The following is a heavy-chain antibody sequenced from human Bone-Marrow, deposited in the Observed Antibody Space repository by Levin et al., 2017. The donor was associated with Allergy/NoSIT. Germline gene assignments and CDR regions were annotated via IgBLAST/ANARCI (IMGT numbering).Heavy chain of an antibody. CDR3: ARDTVQLLVQVRYFDF. D-gene: IGHD4/OR15-4a*01. Sequence: PGGSLRLSCAASGFTFSLYGMNWVRQAPGKGLEWVAVIWYDGRNKYYADSVKGRFTISRDNTKNTLSLQMNSLRVEDTAVYYCARDTVQLLVQVRYFDFWGQGAQVTVSS. V-gene: IGHV3-33*01. CDR2: IWYDGRNK. J-gene: IGHJ4*02. CDR1: GFTFSLYG.